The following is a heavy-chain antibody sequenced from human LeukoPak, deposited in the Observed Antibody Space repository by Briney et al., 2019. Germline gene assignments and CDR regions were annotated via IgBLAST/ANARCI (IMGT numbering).Heavy chain of an antibody. Sequence: GASVKVSCKASGYTFTGYYMHWVRQAPGQGLEWMGWINPNSGGTNYAQKFQGRVTMTRDTSISTAYMELSRLRSDDTAVYYCARDPPYSSGWYIWPLGYWGRGTLVTVSS. J-gene: IGHJ4*02. CDR2: INPNSGGT. D-gene: IGHD6-19*01. CDR3: ARDPPYSSGWYIWPLGY. CDR1: GYTFTGYY. V-gene: IGHV1-2*02.